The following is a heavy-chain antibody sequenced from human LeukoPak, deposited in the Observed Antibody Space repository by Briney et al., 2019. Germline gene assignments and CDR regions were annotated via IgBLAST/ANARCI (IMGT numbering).Heavy chain of an antibody. J-gene: IGHJ6*03. CDR3: ARVRIAAAGMGYYYYYMDV. CDR2: IYHSGST. D-gene: IGHD6-13*01. V-gene: IGHV4-30-2*01. Sequence: SETLSLTCTVSGGSISSGGYYWSWIRQPPGKGLEWIGYIYHSGSTYYNPSLKSRVTISVDRSKNQFSLKLSSVTAADTAVYYCARVRIAAAGMGYYYYYMDVWGKGTTVTVSS. CDR1: GGSISSGGYY.